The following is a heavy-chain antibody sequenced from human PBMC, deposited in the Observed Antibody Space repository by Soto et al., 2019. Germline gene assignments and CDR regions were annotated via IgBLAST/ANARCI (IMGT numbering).Heavy chain of an antibody. CDR1: GFTFSNYV. J-gene: IGHJ4*01. Sequence: EVQLLDSGGGLVQPGGSLRLSCAASGFTFSNYVMNWVRQAPGKGLDWVSAISASGGSTYYADSVKGRVTISRDNSKNTLYLQMSSLRAEDTAVYYCAKGPIGSGYDLDYLGDGALVTVSS. CDR3: AKGPIGSGYDLDY. V-gene: IGHV3-23*01. D-gene: IGHD5-12*01. CDR2: ISASGGST.